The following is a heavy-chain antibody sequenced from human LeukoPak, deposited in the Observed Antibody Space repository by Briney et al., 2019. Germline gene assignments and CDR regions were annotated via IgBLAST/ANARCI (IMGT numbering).Heavy chain of an antibody. D-gene: IGHD5/OR15-5a*01. CDR3: ATFFDFWFGP. CDR2: IYHDGST. CDR1: GVSVSSGSYF. J-gene: IGHJ5*02. Sequence: SETLSLTCTISGVSVSSGSYFWSWIRQPPGEGPQWIGYIYHDGSTNYSPSLRSRVSISVDTSKNQFSLKLSSVTTADTAVYFCATFFDFWFGPWGQGTQVTVSS. V-gene: IGHV4-61*01.